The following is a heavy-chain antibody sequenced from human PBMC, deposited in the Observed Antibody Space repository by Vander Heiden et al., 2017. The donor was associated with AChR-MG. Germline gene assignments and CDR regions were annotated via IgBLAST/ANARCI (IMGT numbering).Heavy chain of an antibody. Sequence: QGQLEESGGGGVHPGGSLSPSRVASGFIFRQYGRHWVRQAPGKGLEWVAFIRYDGGDKYYADSVKGRFTISRDNSKNTLNLQMNSLRAEDTAVYYCAKITSGYDSYFYYGMDVWGHGTTVTVSS. CDR3: AKITSGYDSYFYYGMDV. CDR1: GFIFRQYG. V-gene: IGHV3-30*02. D-gene: IGHD5-12*01. CDR2: IRYDGGDK. J-gene: IGHJ6*02.